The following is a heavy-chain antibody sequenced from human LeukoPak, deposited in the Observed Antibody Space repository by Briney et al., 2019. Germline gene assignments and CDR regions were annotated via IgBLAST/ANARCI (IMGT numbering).Heavy chain of an antibody. V-gene: IGHV3-48*01. CDR2: ISSSSSTI. CDR1: GFTFSSYS. Sequence: PGGSLRLSCAASGFTFSSYSMNWVRQAPGKGLGWVSYISSSSSTIYYADSVKGRFTISRDNAKNSLYLQMNSLRAEDTAVYYCASPQYYDFWSGYANWVYWGQGTLVTVSS. CDR3: ASPQYYDFWSGYANWVY. J-gene: IGHJ4*02. D-gene: IGHD3-3*01.